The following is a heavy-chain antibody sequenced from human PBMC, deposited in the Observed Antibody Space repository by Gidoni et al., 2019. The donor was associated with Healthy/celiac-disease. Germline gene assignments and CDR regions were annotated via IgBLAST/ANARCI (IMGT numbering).Heavy chain of an antibody. Sequence: EVQLVQSGAEVKKPGESLKISCKGSGYSFTSYWIGWVRQMPGKGLEWMGIIYPGDSDTRYSPSFQGQVTISADKSISTAYLQWSSLKASDTAMYYCARLTAYYYGSGSYYDAALNNWFDPWGQGTLVTVSS. J-gene: IGHJ5*02. V-gene: IGHV5-51*01. CDR2: IYPGDSDT. D-gene: IGHD3-10*01. CDR1: GYSFTSYW. CDR3: ARLTAYYYGSGSYYDAALNNWFDP.